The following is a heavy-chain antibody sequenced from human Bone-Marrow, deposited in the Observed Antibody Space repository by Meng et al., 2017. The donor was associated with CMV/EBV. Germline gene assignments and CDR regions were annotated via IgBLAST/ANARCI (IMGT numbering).Heavy chain of an antibody. D-gene: IGHD6-19*01. CDR3: TTCLSGWYNDVRY. J-gene: IGHJ4*02. CDR1: GFTFSNAW. Sequence: GGSLRLSCAASGFTFSNAWMSWVRQAPGKGLEWVGRIKSKTDGGTTDYAAPVKGRFTISRDDSKNTLYLQMNSLKTEDTAVYYCTTCLSGWYNDVRYWGQGTLVTVSS. V-gene: IGHV3-15*01. CDR2: IKSKTDGGTT.